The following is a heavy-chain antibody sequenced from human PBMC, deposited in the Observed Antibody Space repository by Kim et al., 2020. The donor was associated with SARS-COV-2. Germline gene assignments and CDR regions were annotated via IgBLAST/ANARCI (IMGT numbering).Heavy chain of an antibody. CDR3: ARLPHDRSAYVDC. CDR2: VYHSGST. CDR1: GGSISSSFNY. Sequence: SETLSLTCTVSGGSISSSFNYWGWIRQPTGKGLEWIGSVYHSGSTYDSPSLKSRVTVYVDTSKNQFSLNVTSVTAADTAVYFCARLPHDRSAYVDCWGQGLLVTVS. V-gene: IGHV4-39*01. J-gene: IGHJ4*02. D-gene: IGHD3-22*01.